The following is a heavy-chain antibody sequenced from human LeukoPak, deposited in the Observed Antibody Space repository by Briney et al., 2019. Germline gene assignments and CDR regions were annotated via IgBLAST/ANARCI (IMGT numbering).Heavy chain of an antibody. CDR2: IYYSGST. CDR3: ASFCSGGSCYSGGDAFDI. D-gene: IGHD2-15*01. CDR1: GGSISSYY. V-gene: IGHV4-59*01. Sequence: SETLSLTCTVSGGSISSYYWSWIRQPPGKGLEWIGYIYYSGSTNYNPFLKSRVTISVDTSKNQFSLKLSSVTAADTAVYYCASFCSGGSCYSGGDAFDIWGQGTMVTVSS. J-gene: IGHJ3*02.